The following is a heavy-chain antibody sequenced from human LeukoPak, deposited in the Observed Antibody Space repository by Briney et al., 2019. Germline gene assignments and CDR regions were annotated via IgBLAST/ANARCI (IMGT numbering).Heavy chain of an antibody. Sequence: GGSLRLSCAASGFTFDDYTMYWVRQAPGKGLEWVSLISWDGGTTYYADSVKGRFTISRDNSKNSLYPQMNSLRIEDTALYYCAKEMVVSAALDYWGQGTLVTVSS. V-gene: IGHV3-43*01. CDR2: ISWDGGTT. CDR3: AKEMVVSAALDY. J-gene: IGHJ4*02. D-gene: IGHD2-21*02. CDR1: GFTFDDYT.